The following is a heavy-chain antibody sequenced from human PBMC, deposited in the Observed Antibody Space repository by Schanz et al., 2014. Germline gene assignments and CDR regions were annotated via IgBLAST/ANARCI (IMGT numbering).Heavy chain of an antibody. Sequence: QVQLVESGGGVVQPGGSLRLSCAASGFTFSFSGMQWVRQAPGKGLEWVAFIRSDGSNENYADSVKGRFIISRDSSKNTLFLQMNSLRAEDTAVYFCARDGGRDGYNLAFDVWGQGTLVTVSS. V-gene: IGHV3-30*02. D-gene: IGHD5-12*01. CDR1: GFTFSFSG. J-gene: IGHJ3*01. CDR2: IRSDGSNE. CDR3: ARDGGRDGYNLAFDV.